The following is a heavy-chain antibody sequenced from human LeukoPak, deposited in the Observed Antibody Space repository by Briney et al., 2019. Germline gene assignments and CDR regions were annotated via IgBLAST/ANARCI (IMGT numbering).Heavy chain of an antibody. J-gene: IGHJ6*03. CDR1: GFTFSSYS. V-gene: IGHV3-48*01. D-gene: IGHD2-15*01. Sequence: GGSLRLSCAASGFTFSSYSLNWVRQAPGKGLEWVSYISSSSSTIYYADSVKGRFTISRDNAKNSLYLQMNSLRAEDTAVYYCAREGGYNYYYYMDVWGKGTTVTVSS. CDR2: ISSSSSTI. CDR3: AREGGYNYYYYMDV.